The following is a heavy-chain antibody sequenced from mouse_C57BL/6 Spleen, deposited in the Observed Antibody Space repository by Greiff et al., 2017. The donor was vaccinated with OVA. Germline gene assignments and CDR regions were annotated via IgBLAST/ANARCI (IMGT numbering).Heavy chain of an antibody. J-gene: IGHJ3*01. D-gene: IGHD1-1*01. V-gene: IGHV1-26*01. Sequence: EVQLQQSGPELVKPGASVKISCKASGYTFTDYYMNWVKQSHGKSLEWIGDINPNNGGTSYNQKFKGKATLTVDKSSSTAYMELRSLTSEDSAVYYCAPHYYGSSSVRDWGQGTLVTVSA. CDR3: APHYYGSSSVRD. CDR2: INPNNGGT. CDR1: GYTFTDYY.